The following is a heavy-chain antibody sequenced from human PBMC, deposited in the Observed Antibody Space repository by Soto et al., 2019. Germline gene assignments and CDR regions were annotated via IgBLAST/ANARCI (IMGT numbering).Heavy chain of an antibody. D-gene: IGHD3-22*01. CDR1: FSSYC. V-gene: IGHV3-30*03. Sequence: FSSYCIHCVRQALWQGLEWVEVISDDGSSKYYADSVKGRFTTSRDNFHSALYLQMNSLRPEDTAVYFCARDLDYSDSSGYKDLFDYWGQGTLVTVSS. J-gene: IGHJ4*02. CDR3: ARDLDYSDSSGYKDLFDY. CDR2: ISDDGSSK.